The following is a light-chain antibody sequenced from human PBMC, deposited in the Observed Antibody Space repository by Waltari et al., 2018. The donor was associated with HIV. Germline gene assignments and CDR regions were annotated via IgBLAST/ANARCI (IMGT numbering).Light chain of an antibody. CDR1: SSNIGINY. V-gene: IGLV1-51*01. CDR2: DNS. Sequence: QSVLTQPPSVSAAPGQRVTLSCSGSSSNIGINYVSWYQQLPGAAPQLLIFDNSERPSGIPDRFSGSRSGTSATLVITGLQTGDEADYYCATWDTGLAAGVFGGGTKLTV. J-gene: IGLJ3*02. CDR3: ATWDTGLAAGV.